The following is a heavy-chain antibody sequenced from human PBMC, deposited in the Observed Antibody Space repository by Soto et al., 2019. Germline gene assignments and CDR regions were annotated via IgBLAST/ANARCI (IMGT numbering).Heavy chain of an antibody. D-gene: IGHD3-10*01. J-gene: IGHJ4*02. CDR1: GDSISSGSYY. Sequence: QLQESGPGLVKPSQTLSLTCTVSGDSISSGSYYWTWVRQRPGTGLEWMGYIFYSGSTSYNPSLRSRLSMSVDTSKNEFSLKLSSVTAADTAVYYCAREPLIRGVRYYFGYWGRGTLVTVSS. CDR2: IFYSGST. V-gene: IGHV4-31*03. CDR3: AREPLIRGVRYYFGY.